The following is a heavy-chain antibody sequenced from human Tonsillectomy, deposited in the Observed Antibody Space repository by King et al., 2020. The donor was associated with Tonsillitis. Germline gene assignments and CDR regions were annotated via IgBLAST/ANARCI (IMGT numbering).Heavy chain of an antibody. CDR2: ISYDGSNK. J-gene: IGHJ4*02. CDR1: GFTFSTYG. CDR3: AKAQSGYCSGGSCYSLDY. Sequence: VQLVESGGGVVQPGRSLRLSCAASGFTFSTYGMHWVRQAPGKGPEWVAVISYDGSNKFYADSVKGRFTISRDNSKNTLYLQMDSLRAEDTAGYYCAKAQSGYCSGGSCYSLDYWGQGTLVTVSS. D-gene: IGHD2-15*01. V-gene: IGHV3-30*18.